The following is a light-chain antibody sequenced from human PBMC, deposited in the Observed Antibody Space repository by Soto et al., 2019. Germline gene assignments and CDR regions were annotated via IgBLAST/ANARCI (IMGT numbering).Light chain of an antibody. Sequence: DIQMTQSPSTLSASVGDRVTITCRASQSISSWSAWYQQKPGKAPKLLIYDASRLESGVPSMFSGSGSGTELSLTISSLQPDDFATYYCQQYNSYTYTFGQGTKLEIK. CDR1: QSISSW. V-gene: IGKV1-5*01. CDR2: DAS. CDR3: QQYNSYTYT. J-gene: IGKJ2*01.